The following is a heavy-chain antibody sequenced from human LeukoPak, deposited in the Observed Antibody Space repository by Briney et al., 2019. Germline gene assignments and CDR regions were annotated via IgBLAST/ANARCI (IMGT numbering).Heavy chain of an antibody. V-gene: IGHV3-21*01. CDR1: GFTFSSYS. D-gene: IGHD3-22*01. J-gene: IGHJ4*02. CDR2: ISSSSSYI. CDR3: ARDQEVVYDSSGYYGTNFDY. Sequence: PGRSLRLSCAASGFTFSSYSMNWVRQAPGKGLEWVSSISSSSSYIYYADSVKGRFTISRDNAKNSLYLQMNSLRAEDTAVYYCARDQEVVYDSSGYYGTNFDYWGQGTLVTVSS.